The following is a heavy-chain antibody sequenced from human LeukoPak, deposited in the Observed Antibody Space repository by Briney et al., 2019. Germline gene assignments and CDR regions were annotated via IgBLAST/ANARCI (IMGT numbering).Heavy chain of an antibody. Sequence: GESRKISCKCSGYSFSTYWLAWARHMPGKGLDWMGIIYPGDSDTRYSPSSQGQVTISADKSISTAYLQWSSLKASDTAMYYCARVPPAKVYISSTDDSWFDHWGQGTMVTVSS. CDR2: IYPGDSDT. J-gene: IGHJ5*02. CDR3: ARVPPAKVYISSTDDSWFDH. CDR1: GYSFSTYW. V-gene: IGHV5-51*01. D-gene: IGHD6-6*01.